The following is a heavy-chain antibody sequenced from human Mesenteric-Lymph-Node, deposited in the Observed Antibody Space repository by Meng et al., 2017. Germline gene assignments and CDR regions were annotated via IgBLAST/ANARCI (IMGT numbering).Heavy chain of an antibody. CDR3: ARDTPGLLFDY. D-gene: IGHD5-18*01. Sequence: EVQLVESGGGLVKPGGSLRLSCAASGFTFSSYNMNWVRRAPGKGLEWVSSISSSSNYIYSADSVKGRFTISRDNAKNSLYLQMNSLRAEDTAVYYCARDTPGLLFDYWGQGTLVTVSS. V-gene: IGHV3-21*01. J-gene: IGHJ4*02. CDR2: ISSSSNYI. CDR1: GFTFSSYN.